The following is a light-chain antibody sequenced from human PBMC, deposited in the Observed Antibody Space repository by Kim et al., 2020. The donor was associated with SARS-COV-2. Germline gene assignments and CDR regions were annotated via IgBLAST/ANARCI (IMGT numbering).Light chain of an antibody. J-gene: IGLJ3*02. CDR3: QAWDSSTAPV. CDR2: QDS. CDR1: KLGDKD. Sequence: VTPGQKAGMTCSGDKLGDKDAWWDQKKPGQSPVLVINQDSKRPSGIPERFSGSNSGNTATLTISGTQSMDEADYYCQAWDSSTAPVFGGGTQLTVL. V-gene: IGLV3-1*01.